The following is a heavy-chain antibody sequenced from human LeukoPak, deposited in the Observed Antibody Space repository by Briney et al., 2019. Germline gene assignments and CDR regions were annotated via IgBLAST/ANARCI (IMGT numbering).Heavy chain of an antibody. CDR3: ARGYNDFWRGSQFVS. CDR1: GFTFSSYA. D-gene: IGHD3-3*01. Sequence: QPGGALRLSCAASGFTFSSYAMSWVRQAPGRGLEWVSAISGSGGSTYYADSVKGRFTISRDNSKNTLDLQMNGLRAEDTAVYYCARGYNDFWRGSQFVSWGQGTLVIVSS. J-gene: IGHJ4*02. CDR2: ISGSGGST. V-gene: IGHV3-23*01.